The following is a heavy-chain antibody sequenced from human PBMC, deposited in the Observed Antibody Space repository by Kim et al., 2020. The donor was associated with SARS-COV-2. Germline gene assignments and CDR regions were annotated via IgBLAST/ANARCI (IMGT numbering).Heavy chain of an antibody. D-gene: IGHD2-2*01. CDR2: T. V-gene: IGHV1-46*01. J-gene: IGHJ6*03. CDR3: ARQLRDYYMDV. Sequence: TDCAQTFHGRVTLTRDTSTSAVYMELRGLRSEDTAVYYCARQLRDYYMDVWGKGTTVTVSS.